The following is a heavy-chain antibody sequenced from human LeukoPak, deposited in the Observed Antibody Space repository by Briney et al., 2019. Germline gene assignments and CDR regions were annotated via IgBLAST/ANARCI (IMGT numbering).Heavy chain of an antibody. J-gene: IGHJ4*02. Sequence: GGSLRLSCAASGFTFSSYSMNWVRQAPGMGLEWVSSISVTSNYKYYADSVKGRFTISRDNAQSSLYLQMNSLRAEDTAVYYCARTDFSASDYWGQGILVTLSS. CDR3: ARTDFSASDY. V-gene: IGHV3-21*01. CDR1: GFTFSSYS. CDR2: ISVTSNYK. D-gene: IGHD2/OR15-2a*01.